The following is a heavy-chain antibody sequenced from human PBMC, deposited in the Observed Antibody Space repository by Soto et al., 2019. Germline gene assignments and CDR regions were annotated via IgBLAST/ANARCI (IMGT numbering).Heavy chain of an antibody. CDR3: ARDRWAADY. CDR1: GFTVSTKY. CDR2: IYSGGST. J-gene: IGHJ4*02. D-gene: IGHD3-16*01. Sequence: EVQLVESGGGLVQPGGSLRLSCAASGFTVSTKYMSWVRQAPGKGLEWVSVIYSGGSTFYADSVRGRFTISRDNSKNTVKIQMNRLRAEDTAVYYCARDRWAADYWGQGTLVTVSS. V-gene: IGHV3-66*01.